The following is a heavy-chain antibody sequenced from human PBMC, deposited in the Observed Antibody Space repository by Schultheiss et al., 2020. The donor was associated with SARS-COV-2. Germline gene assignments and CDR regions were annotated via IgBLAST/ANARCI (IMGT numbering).Heavy chain of an antibody. V-gene: IGHV4-4*07. CDR1: GGSISSYY. Sequence: SETLSLTCTVSGGSISSYYWSWIRQPAGKGLEWIGRIYTSGSTNYNPSLKSRVTMSVDTSKNQFSLKLSSVTAADTAVYYCARERGQGITGTTGFDYWGQGTLVTVSS. J-gene: IGHJ4*02. D-gene: IGHD1-7*01. CDR3: ARERGQGITGTTGFDY. CDR2: IYTSGST.